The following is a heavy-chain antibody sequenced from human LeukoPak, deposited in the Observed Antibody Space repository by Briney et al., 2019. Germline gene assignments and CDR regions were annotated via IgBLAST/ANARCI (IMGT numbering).Heavy chain of an antibody. J-gene: IGHJ4*02. CDR2: ISTYNGNT. CDR1: GYTFTSYG. CDR3: ARVSVTLYYFDY. D-gene: IGHD5-18*01. Sequence: ASVKVSCKASGYTFTSYGISLVRQAPGQGLEWMGWISTYNGNTNYAQKLQGRVTMTTDTSTSTAYMKLRSLRSDDTAVYYCARVSVTLYYFDYWGQGTLVTVSS. V-gene: IGHV1-18*01.